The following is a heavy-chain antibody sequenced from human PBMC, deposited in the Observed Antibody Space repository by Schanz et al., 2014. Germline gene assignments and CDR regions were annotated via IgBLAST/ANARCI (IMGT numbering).Heavy chain of an antibody. CDR1: GFTFSSYG. CDR2: IRFDGSDK. J-gene: IGHJ4*02. D-gene: IGHD3-3*01. CDR3: ARDKGGYYPFDY. V-gene: IGHV3-30*02. Sequence: QVQLVESGGGVVQPGGSLRLSCAASGFTFSSYGMHWVRQAPGKGLEWVTFIRFDGSDKYYADSVKGRFSVSRDNSKNTLYLQMNSLRADDTAVYYCARDKGGYYPFDYWGQGTPVTVSS.